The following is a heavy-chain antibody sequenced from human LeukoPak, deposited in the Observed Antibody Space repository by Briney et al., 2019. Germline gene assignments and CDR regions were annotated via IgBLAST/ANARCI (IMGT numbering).Heavy chain of an antibody. V-gene: IGHV1-69*13. CDR1: GGTFSSYA. CDR2: IIPIFGTA. Sequence: GASVKVSCKASGGTFSSYAISWVRQAPGQGLEWMGGIIPIFGTANYAQKFQGRVTITADESTSTAYMELSRLRSDDTAVYYCARNPTYYDYVWGSYRPGSFDCWGQGTLVTVSS. CDR3: ARNPTYYDYVWGSYRPGSFDC. D-gene: IGHD3-16*02. J-gene: IGHJ4*02.